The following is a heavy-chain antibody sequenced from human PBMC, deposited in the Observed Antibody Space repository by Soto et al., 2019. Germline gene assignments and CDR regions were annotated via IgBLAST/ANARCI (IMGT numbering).Heavy chain of an antibody. D-gene: IGHD6-19*01. Sequence: ASVKVSCKASGYTFTSYYMHWVRQAPGQGLEWMGIINPSGGSTSYAQKFQGRVTMTRDTSTSTVYMELSSLRSEDAAVYYCARSGVAGTGGIPYYYYYGMDVWGQGTTVTVSS. J-gene: IGHJ6*02. CDR2: INPSGGST. CDR1: GYTFTSYY. V-gene: IGHV1-46*01. CDR3: ARSGVAGTGGIPYYYYYGMDV.